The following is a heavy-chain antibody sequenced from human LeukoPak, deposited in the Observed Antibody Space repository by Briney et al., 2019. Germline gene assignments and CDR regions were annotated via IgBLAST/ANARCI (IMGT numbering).Heavy chain of an antibody. J-gene: IGHJ4*02. CDR2: ISWNSGSI. D-gene: IGHD4-17*01. V-gene: IGHV3-9*01. CDR1: GFTFSNYW. CDR3: AKDKAVTTGLDY. Sequence: PGGSLRLSCAASGFTFSNYWMHWVRQAPGKGLEWVSGISWNSGSIGYADSVKGRFTISRDNAKNSLYLQMNSLRAEDTALYYCAKDKAVTTGLDYWGQGTLVTVSS.